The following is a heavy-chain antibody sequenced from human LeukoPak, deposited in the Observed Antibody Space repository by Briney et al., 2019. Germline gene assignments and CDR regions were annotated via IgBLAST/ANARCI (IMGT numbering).Heavy chain of an antibody. J-gene: IGHJ5*02. CDR3: AKLPGP. CDR2: IFYSGSTYYT. CDR1: GGSISSNSYY. V-gene: IGHV4-39*01. Sequence: SETLSLTCTVSGGSISSNSYYWGWIRQPPGKGLEWIGSIFYSGSTYYTYYNPSLKSRVTISVDTSKNQFSLKLSSVTAADTAVYYCAKLPGPWGQGTLVTVSS.